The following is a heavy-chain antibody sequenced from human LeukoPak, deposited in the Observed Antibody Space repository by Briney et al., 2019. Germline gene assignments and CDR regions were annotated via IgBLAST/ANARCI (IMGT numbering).Heavy chain of an antibody. D-gene: IGHD5-18*01. CDR2: IYDSGSA. J-gene: IGHJ4*02. Sequence: SETLSLTCTVSGGSVSSGSYYWSWIRQPPGKGLEWNGYIYDSGSANYNPYLKSRVTISVDTSKNQFSLKMSSVTAADTVVYCWASLEDTAMDHYFDYWGQGTLVTVSS. CDR3: ASLEDTAMDHYFDY. CDR1: GGSVSSGSYY. V-gene: IGHV4-61*01.